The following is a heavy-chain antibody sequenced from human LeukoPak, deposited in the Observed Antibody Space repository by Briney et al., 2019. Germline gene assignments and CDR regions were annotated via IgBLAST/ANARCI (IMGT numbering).Heavy chain of an antibody. J-gene: IGHJ6*03. Sequence: SETLSLTCTVSGYSISSGYYWGWIRQPPGKGLEWIGSIYHSGSTYYNPSLKSRVTISVDTSKNQFSLKLSSVTAADTAIYYCARHVRGFGDYYMDVWGKGTTVTISS. CDR2: IYHSGST. D-gene: IGHD3-10*01. CDR3: ARHVRGFGDYYMDV. V-gene: IGHV4-38-2*02. CDR1: GYSISSGYY.